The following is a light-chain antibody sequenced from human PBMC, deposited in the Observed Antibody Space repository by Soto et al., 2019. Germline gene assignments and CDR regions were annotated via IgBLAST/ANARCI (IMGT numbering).Light chain of an antibody. V-gene: IGKV1-5*01. J-gene: IGKJ2*01. CDR1: QSISSW. Sequence: DTQMTQSPSTLSASVGDRVTITCRARQSISSWVAWYQQKPGKAPKVLIYDASSLKSGVPSRFSGSGSGTEFTLTISSLQPDDFATFSCQQYNSYFGQGTKVEIK. CDR3: QQYNSY. CDR2: DAS.